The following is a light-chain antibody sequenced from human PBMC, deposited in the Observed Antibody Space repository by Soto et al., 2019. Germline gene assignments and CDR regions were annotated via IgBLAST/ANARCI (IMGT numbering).Light chain of an antibody. Sequence: QSVLTQPASVSGSPGQSITISCTGTSSDVGSYNLVSWYQQHPGKAPKLMIYEGSKRPSGVSNRFSGSKSGNTASLTISGLQAEYEADYYCCSYAGSSTLDVFGTGTQLTVL. CDR1: SSDVGSYNL. CDR2: EGS. CDR3: CSYAGSSTLDV. J-gene: IGLJ1*01. V-gene: IGLV2-23*01.